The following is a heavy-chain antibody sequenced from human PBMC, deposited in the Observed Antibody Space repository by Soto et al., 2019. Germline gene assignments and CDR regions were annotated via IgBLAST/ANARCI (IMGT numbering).Heavy chain of an antibody. J-gene: IGHJ4*02. V-gene: IGHV3-23*01. CDR1: GFTFRNYD. CDR3: AKGRNGESIYDN. Sequence: EVQLLESGGGLVQPGGSLRLSCVGSGFTFRNYDMTWVRQVPGKGLECVSRISTSDGSTFYADSVKGRFTISRDISKNTLSLQMNNLRAEDTALYYCAKGRNGESIYDNWGQGILVTVSS. D-gene: IGHD3-10*01. CDR2: ISTSDGST.